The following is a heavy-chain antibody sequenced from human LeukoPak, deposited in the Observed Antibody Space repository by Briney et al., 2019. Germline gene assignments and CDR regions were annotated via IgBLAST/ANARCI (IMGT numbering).Heavy chain of an antibody. CDR2: INHSGST. CDR1: GGSFSGYY. J-gene: IGHJ4*02. CDR3: ASGGYMIDY. Sequence: PSETLSLTCAVYGGSFSGYYWSWIRQPPGKGLEWIGEINHSGSTNYNPSLKSRVTISVDTSKNQFSLKLCSVTAADTAVYYCASGGYMIDYWGQGTLVTVSS. V-gene: IGHV4-34*01. D-gene: IGHD5-18*01.